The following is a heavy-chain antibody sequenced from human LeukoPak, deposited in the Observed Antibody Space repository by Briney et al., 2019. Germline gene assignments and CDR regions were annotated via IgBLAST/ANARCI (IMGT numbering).Heavy chain of an antibody. CDR2: IYYSGTT. CDR3: ARDWSDNGDGYFQH. Sequence: NPSETLSLTCTVSGGSVSSSGFYWGWIRQPPGKGLEWIGSIYYSGTTYYNPSLKSRVTISVDTSKNQFSLKLRSVTDADTAVYYCARDWSDNGDGYFQHWAQGTLVTVSS. D-gene: IGHD4-17*01. J-gene: IGHJ1*01. CDR1: GGSVSSSGFY. V-gene: IGHV4-39*07.